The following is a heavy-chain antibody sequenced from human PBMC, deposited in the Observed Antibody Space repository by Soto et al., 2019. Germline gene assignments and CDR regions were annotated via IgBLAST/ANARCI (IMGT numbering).Heavy chain of an antibody. CDR2: IYHSGST. CDR1: GRPITSTDW. Sequence: LSLTCTVSGRPITSTDWWTWVRQAPGKGLDWLGEIYHSGSTNYNPPLQSRVALSMDKSKNQFSLRLTSVTAADTAVYYCARLCYYDTTRGSMDVWGRGTTVTVSS. D-gene: IGHD3-10*01. CDR3: ARLCYYDTTRGSMDV. J-gene: IGHJ6*02. V-gene: IGHV4-4*02.